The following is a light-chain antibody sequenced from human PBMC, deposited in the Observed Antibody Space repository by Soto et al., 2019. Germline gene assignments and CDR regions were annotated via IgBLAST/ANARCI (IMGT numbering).Light chain of an antibody. Sequence: EIVLTQSPGTLSLSPGERATLSCRASQSVSSSYLAWYQQKPGQAPRLLIYGASSRATVIPDGFSGSGSGTDFTLTISRLEPEDFAVYYCQQYGSSRWTFGQGTKVEIK. CDR3: QQYGSSRWT. CDR2: GAS. J-gene: IGKJ1*01. V-gene: IGKV3-20*01. CDR1: QSVSSSY.